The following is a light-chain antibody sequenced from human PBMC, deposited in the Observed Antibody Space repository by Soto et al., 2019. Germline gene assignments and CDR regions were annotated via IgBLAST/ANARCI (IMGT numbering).Light chain of an antibody. CDR1: QSFRGL. Sequence: EVVLTQSPVTLSLSPVEIATLSCRAIQSFRGLLSWYQQKPGQAPRLLIYDAYNRATGIPPRFSGSGSGTDFTLTISSLEPEDSAVYYCQQRHMWPITFGQGTRLEIK. V-gene: IGKV3-11*01. CDR3: QQRHMWPIT. J-gene: IGKJ5*01. CDR2: DAY.